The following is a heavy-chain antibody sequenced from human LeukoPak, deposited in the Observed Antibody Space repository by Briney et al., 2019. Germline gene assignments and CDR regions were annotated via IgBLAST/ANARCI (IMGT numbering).Heavy chain of an antibody. CDR2: IYYSGST. D-gene: IGHD2-2*02. CDR3: ASRCRRTGCYKGFDP. Sequence: PSETLSLTCAVSGGSISSNSYHWGWIRQPPGKGLEWIGSIYYSGSTCYNPSLKSRVTISVDTSRNQFSLKLTSVTAADTAVYFCASRCRRTGCYKGFDPWGQGTLVTVSS. CDR1: GGSISSNSYH. J-gene: IGHJ5*02. V-gene: IGHV4-39*07.